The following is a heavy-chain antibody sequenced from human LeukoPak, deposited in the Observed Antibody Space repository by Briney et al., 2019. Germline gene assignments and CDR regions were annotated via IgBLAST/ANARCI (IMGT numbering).Heavy chain of an antibody. CDR2: INPNSGGT. J-gene: IGHJ4*02. Sequence: GASVKVSCKASGYTFSGYYMHWVRQAPGRGLEWMGWINPNSGGTNYAQKFQGRVTMTRDTSISTAYMELSRLRSDDTAVYYCTRANVLVPGRRYFDYWGQGTLVTVSS. CDR3: TRANVLVPGRRYFDY. V-gene: IGHV1-2*02. D-gene: IGHD2-2*01. CDR1: GYTFSGYY.